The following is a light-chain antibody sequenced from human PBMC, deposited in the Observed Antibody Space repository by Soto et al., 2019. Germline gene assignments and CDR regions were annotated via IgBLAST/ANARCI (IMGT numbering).Light chain of an antibody. Sequence: QTVVTQPPSASGTPGQRVTISCSGTSSNIGTYTVNWYQQLPGTAPKLLIYTDYQRPSGVPDRFSGSKSGTSASLAINGLHSEDEADYYCASWDDSLNGGVFGGGTKLTVL. V-gene: IGLV1-44*01. CDR1: SSNIGTYT. J-gene: IGLJ3*02. CDR2: TDY. CDR3: ASWDDSLNGGV.